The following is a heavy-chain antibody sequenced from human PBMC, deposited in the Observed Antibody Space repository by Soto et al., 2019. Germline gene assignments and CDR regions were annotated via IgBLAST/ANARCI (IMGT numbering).Heavy chain of an antibody. CDR2: ISVSGDRT. CDR1: GFTFTSYA. J-gene: IGHJ4*02. Sequence: PGGSLRLSCAASGFTFTSYAMCWVRQAPGKGLEWVSSISVSGDRTFYADSVKGRFTISRDNSGNTLHLQMNSLRAEDTAVYYCAKDGDSISRNTTLDYWGQGTLVTVSS. V-gene: IGHV3-23*01. CDR3: AKDGDSISRNTTLDY. D-gene: IGHD3-22*01.